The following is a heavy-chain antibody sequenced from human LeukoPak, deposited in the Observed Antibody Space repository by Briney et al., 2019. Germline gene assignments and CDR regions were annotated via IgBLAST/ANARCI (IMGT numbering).Heavy chain of an antibody. CDR3: ARDHSGISPYSSGWYGLMGYFDY. J-gene: IGHJ4*02. Sequence: SETLSLTCTVSGGSISPHYWSWIRQVPGKGLEWIGYIYYSGSTNYNPSLKSRVTISVDTSKNQFSLKLSSVTAADTAVYYCARDHSGISPYSSGWYGLMGYFDYWGQGTLVTVSS. V-gene: IGHV4-59*11. CDR2: IYYSGST. D-gene: IGHD6-19*01. CDR1: GGSISPHY.